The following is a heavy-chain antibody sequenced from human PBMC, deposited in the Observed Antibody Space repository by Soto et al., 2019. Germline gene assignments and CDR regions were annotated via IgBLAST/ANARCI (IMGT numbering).Heavy chain of an antibody. V-gene: IGHV1-69*12. CDR1: GGTFSSYA. J-gene: IGHJ6*02. CDR2: IIPIFGTA. Sequence: VQLVQSGAEVKKPGSSVKVSCKSSGGTFSSYAISWVRQAPGQGLEWMGGIIPIFGTANYAQKFQGRVTITADESTSTAYMELSSLRSEDTAVYYCARSITGTVSYYYGMDVWGQGTTVTVS. CDR3: ARSITGTVSYYYGMDV. D-gene: IGHD1-20*01.